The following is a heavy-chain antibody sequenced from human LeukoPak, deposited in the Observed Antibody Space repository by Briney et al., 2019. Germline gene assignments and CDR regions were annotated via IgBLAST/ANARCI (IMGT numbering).Heavy chain of an antibody. CDR2: ISHSGAT. J-gene: IGHJ4*02. D-gene: IGHD6-13*01. CDR1: GFSISSGHY. V-gene: IGHV4-38-2*02. CDR3: SRGQSISAVAV. Sequence: SETLSLTCTVSGFSISSGHYWGWTRQPPGKGLEWIASISHSGATFYNPSLKSRVTISVDTSKNQFSLTLTSVTAADTAVYYCSRGQSISAVAVWGQGTLVTVSS.